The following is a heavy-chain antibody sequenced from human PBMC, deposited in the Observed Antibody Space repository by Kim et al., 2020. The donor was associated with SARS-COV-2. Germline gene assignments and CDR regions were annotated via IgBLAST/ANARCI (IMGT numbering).Heavy chain of an antibody. V-gene: IGHV3-7*03. D-gene: IGHD6-13*01. CDR2: ITQDGSEK. J-gene: IGHJ6*04. Sequence: GGSLRLSCADSGFTFSSYWMSWVRQAPGKGLEWVANITQDGSEKYYVDSVKGRFTISRDNSKNSLYLQMNSLRAEDTAVYYCARDGRTAGTEGAYYYYYGRDVGGKGNTVTVPS. CDR3: ARDGRTAGTEGAYYYYYGRDV. CDR1: GFTFSSYW.